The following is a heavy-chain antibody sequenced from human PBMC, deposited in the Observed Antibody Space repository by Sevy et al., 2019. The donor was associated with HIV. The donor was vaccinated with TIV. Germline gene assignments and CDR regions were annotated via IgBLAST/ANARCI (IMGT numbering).Heavy chain of an antibody. CDR1: GFTFSSYS. Sequence: QLGGSLRLSCAASGFTFSSYSMNWVRQAPGKGLEWVSYISSSSSTIYYADSVKGRFTISRDNAKNSLYLQMNSLRDEDTAVYYCARDGSFCSGGSCYSSYYYYYYMDVWGKGTTVTVSS. CDR3: ARDGSFCSGGSCYSSYYYYYYMDV. J-gene: IGHJ6*03. D-gene: IGHD2-15*01. CDR2: ISSSSSTI. V-gene: IGHV3-48*02.